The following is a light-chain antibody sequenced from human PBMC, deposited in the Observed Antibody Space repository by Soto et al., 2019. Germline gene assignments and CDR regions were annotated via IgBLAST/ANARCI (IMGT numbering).Light chain of an antibody. Sequence: DFQVTQSPSSLSASVGDRVTITCRASQSVNDYLNWYQQRPGKAPRLLIYAASTLHSGVPSRFSGSGFGTDFSLTITSLQPEDFATYYCQQIFSTPYIFGQGTKLEIK. CDR3: QQIFSTPYI. J-gene: IGKJ2*01. V-gene: IGKV1-39*01. CDR2: AAS. CDR1: QSVNDY.